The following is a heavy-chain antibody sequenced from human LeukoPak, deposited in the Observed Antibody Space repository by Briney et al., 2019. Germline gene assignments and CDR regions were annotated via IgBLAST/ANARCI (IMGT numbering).Heavy chain of an antibody. D-gene: IGHD3-3*01. J-gene: IGHJ4*02. CDR3: AKVDDYYDFWSGYYT. CDR1: GFTFSSYA. CDR2: ISGSGGST. Sequence: GGSLRLSCAASGFTFSSYAMSWVRQAPGKGLEWVSAISGSGGSTYYADSVKGRFTISRDNSKNTLYLQMNSLRAEDTAVYYCAKVDDYYDFWSGYYTWGQGTLVTVSS. V-gene: IGHV3-23*01.